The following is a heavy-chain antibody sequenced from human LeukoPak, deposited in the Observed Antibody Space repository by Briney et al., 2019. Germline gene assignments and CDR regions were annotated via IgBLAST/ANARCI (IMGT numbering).Heavy chain of an antibody. CDR2: INSDGSST. CDR3: ARDSGFRGLWPLDC. Sequence: GGSLRLSCAASGFTFSSYWMHWVRQAPGKGLVWVSRINSDGSSTSYADSVKGRFTISRDNAKNSLYLQMSSLSAEDTAVYYCARDSGFRGLWPLDCWGQGTLVTVSS. CDR1: GFTFSSYW. D-gene: IGHD5-18*01. J-gene: IGHJ4*02. V-gene: IGHV3-74*01.